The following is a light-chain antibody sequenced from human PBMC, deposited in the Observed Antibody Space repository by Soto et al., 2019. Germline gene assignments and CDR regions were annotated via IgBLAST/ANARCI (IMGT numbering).Light chain of an antibody. V-gene: IGKV3-15*01. CDR1: QSVSSN. CDR3: QQYNNWPPIP. J-gene: IGKJ5*01. Sequence: EIVMTQSPATLSVSPGERATLSCRASQSVSSNLAWYQQKPGQAPRLLIYGASTRATGIPARFSRSGSGTEFTLTISSLQSEDFAVYYCQQYNNWPPIPFGQGTRLEIK. CDR2: GAS.